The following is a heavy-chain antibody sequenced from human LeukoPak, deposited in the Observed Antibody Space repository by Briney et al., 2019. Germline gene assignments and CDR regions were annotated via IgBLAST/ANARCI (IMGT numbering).Heavy chain of an antibody. Sequence: ASVKVSCKVSGYTLTELSMRWVRQAPGKGLEWMGGFDPEDGETIYAQKFQGRVTMTEDTSTDTAYMELSSLRSEDTAVYYCATGCRYSSSCTDFDYWGQGTLVTVSS. CDR2: FDPEDGET. J-gene: IGHJ4*02. CDR1: GYTLTELS. V-gene: IGHV1-24*01. D-gene: IGHD6-13*01. CDR3: ATGCRYSSSCTDFDY.